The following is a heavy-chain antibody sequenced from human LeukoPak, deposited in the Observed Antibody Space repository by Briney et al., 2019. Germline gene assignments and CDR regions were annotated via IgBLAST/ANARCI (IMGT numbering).Heavy chain of an antibody. V-gene: IGHV5-10-1*01. CDR1: GYSFTSYW. D-gene: IGHD2-2*01. J-gene: IGHJ4*02. Sequence: GESLKISCKGSGYSFTSYWISWVRQLPGKGLEWMGRIDPSDSYTNYSPSFQGHVTISADKSISTAYLQWSSLKASDTAMYYCARRYCSSTSCYGDYWGQGTLVTVSS. CDR2: IDPSDSYT. CDR3: ARRYCSSTSCYGDY.